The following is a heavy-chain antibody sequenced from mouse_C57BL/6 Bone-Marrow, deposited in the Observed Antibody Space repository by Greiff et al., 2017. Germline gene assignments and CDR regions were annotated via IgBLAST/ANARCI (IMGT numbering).Heavy chain of an antibody. CDR1: GYTFTDYY. J-gene: IGHJ3*01. CDR2: IFPGSGST. Sequence: VLLQQSGPELVKPGASVKISCKASGYTFTDYYINWVKQRPGQGLEWIGWIFPGSGSTYYNEKFKGKAPLTVDKSSSTAYMLLSSLTSEDSAVYFWARCGYYGSSYAWFAYWGQGTLVTVSA. V-gene: IGHV1-75*01. CDR3: ARCGYYGSSYAWFAY. D-gene: IGHD1-1*01.